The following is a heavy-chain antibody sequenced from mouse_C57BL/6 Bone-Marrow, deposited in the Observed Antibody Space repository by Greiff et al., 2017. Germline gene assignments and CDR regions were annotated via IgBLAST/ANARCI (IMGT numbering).Heavy chain of an antibody. CDR3: ARHGYYAMDY. V-gene: IGHV1-81*01. Sequence: VQLQESGPELVKPGASVKLSCKASGYTFTSYGISWVKQRTGQGLEWIGEIYPRSGNTYYNEKFKGKATLTADKSSSTAYMELRSLTSEDSAVYVCARHGYYAMDYWGQGTSVTVSS. J-gene: IGHJ4*01. CDR2: IYPRSGNT. CDR1: GYTFTSYG.